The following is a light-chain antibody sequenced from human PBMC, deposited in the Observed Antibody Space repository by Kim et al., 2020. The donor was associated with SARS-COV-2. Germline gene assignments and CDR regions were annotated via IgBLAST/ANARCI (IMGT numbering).Light chain of an antibody. J-gene: IGLJ3*02. CDR3: QSYDTRVSGSV. Sequence: QKVSIACTGSSSNIGAGYDVHWYKQMPGTAPKVFICRDVKRPSGVPDRFSGSRSGPSASLVISGLQVDDEGDYYCQSYDTRVSGSVFGGGTQLTVL. CDR2: RDV. V-gene: IGLV1-40*01. CDR1: SSNIGAGYD.